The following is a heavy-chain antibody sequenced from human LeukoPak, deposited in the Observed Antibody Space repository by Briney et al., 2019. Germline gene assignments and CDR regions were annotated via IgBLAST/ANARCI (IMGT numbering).Heavy chain of an antibody. CDR2: IKQDGSEK. V-gene: IGHV3-7*05. CDR1: GFTFSSYW. CDR3: ARDITLSGDSCYSDY. J-gene: IGHJ4*02. Sequence: PGGSLRLSCAASGFTFSSYWMSWVRQAPGKGLEWVANIKQDGSEKYYVDSVKGRFTISRDNAKNSLYLQMNSLRAEDTAVYYCARDITLSGDSCYSDYWGQGTLVTVSS. D-gene: IGHD2-15*01.